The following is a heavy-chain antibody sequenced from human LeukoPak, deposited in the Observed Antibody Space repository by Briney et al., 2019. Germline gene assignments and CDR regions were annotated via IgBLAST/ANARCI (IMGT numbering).Heavy chain of an antibody. V-gene: IGHV4-34*01. CDR2: INHSGST. CDR1: GGSFSGYY. D-gene: IGHD5-12*01. Sequence: PSETLSLTCAVYGGSFSGYYWSWIRQPPGKGLEWIGEINHSGSTNYNPSLKSRVTISVDTSKNQFSLKLSSVTAADTAVYYCARHLRRGYSGYAQDHWGQGTLVTVSS. J-gene: IGHJ4*02. CDR3: ARHLRRGYSGYAQDH.